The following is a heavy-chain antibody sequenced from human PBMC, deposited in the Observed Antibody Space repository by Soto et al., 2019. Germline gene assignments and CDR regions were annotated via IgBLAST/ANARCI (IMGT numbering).Heavy chain of an antibody. D-gene: IGHD3-22*01. CDR1: GFTFSSYA. V-gene: IGHV3-23*01. J-gene: IGHJ4*02. CDR3: AKYYYDTSTFSLDS. Sequence: AGSLSLSCAASGFTFSSYAMSWVRQAPGKGLEWVSAIDGGGGSTFYADSVKGRFTISRDNSKNTLYLQMNSLRADDTAVYYCAKYYYDTSTFSLDSWGQGTLVTVSS. CDR2: IDGGGGST.